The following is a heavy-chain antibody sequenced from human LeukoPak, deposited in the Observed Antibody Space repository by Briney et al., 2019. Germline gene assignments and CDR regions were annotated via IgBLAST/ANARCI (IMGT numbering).Heavy chain of an antibody. CDR1: GFTFSIYS. V-gene: IGHV3-48*04. CDR2: IGSSGTTI. Sequence: GGSLRLSCAASGFTFSIYSMNWVRQAPGKGLEWISNIGSSGTTIYYADSVKGRFSISRDNAKSSLYLQMNSLRVEDTAVYYCALLAVASDFDYWGQGALVTVSS. D-gene: IGHD6-19*01. CDR3: ALLAVASDFDY. J-gene: IGHJ4*02.